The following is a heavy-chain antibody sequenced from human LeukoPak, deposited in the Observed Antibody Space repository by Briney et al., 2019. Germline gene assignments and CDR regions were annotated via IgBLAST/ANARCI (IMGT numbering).Heavy chain of an antibody. Sequence: SETLSLTCTVSGGSVSSGSYYWSWIRQPPGKGLEWIGYIYYSGSTNYNPSLKSRVTMSVDTSKNQFSLKLSSVTAADTAVYYCAREEAYRGYSYGFDYWGQGTLVTVSS. D-gene: IGHD5-18*01. CDR2: IYYSGST. CDR3: AREEAYRGYSYGFDY. CDR1: GGSVSSGSYY. V-gene: IGHV4-61*01. J-gene: IGHJ4*02.